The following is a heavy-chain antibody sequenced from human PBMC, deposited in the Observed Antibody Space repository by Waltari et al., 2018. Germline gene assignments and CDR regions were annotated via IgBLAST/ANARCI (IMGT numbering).Heavy chain of an antibody. D-gene: IGHD5-12*01. CDR1: GYSISSGYY. CDR2: IYHSGST. Sequence: QVQLQESGPGLVKPSETLSLTCAVSGYSISSGYYWGWIRQPPGKGLEWIGSIYHSGSTYYNPSLKSRVTIPVDTSKNQFSLKLSSVTAADTAVYYCARIIVATINWFDPWGQGTLVTVSS. V-gene: IGHV4-38-2*01. CDR3: ARIIVATINWFDP. J-gene: IGHJ5*02.